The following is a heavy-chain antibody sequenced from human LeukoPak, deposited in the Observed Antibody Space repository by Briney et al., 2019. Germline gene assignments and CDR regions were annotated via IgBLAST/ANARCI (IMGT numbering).Heavy chain of an antibody. CDR1: SGSISSYY. CDR2: IYYSGST. Sequence: PSETLSLTCTVSSGSISSYYWSWIRQPPGKGLEWIGHIYYSGSTNYNPSLKSRVTISVDTSKNQFSLKLSSVTAADTAVYYCARYDSSGYYYFDYWGQGTLVTVSS. V-gene: IGHV4-59*01. J-gene: IGHJ4*02. D-gene: IGHD3-22*01. CDR3: ARYDSSGYYYFDY.